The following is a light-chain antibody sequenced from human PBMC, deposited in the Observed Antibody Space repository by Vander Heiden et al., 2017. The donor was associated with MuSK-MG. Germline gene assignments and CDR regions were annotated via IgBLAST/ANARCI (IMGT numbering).Light chain of an antibody. CDR2: GAS. V-gene: IGKV3-15*01. CDR1: QSVSSN. J-gene: IGKJ2*02. Sequence: EIVMTQSLATLSVSPGERATLYGRASQSVSSNLAWYQQKPGQAPRLLIYGASTRATGIPARCSGSGSGTEFTLTISSLQSEDFAVYYCQQYNNWPPSTFGQGTKLEIK. CDR3: QQYNNWPPST.